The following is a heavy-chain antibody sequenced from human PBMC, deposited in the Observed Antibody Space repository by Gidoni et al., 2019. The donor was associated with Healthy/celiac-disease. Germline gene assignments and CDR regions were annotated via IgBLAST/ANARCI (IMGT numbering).Heavy chain of an antibody. CDR2: IKSKTDGGTT. CDR3: TTAPPNYYDSSGYYMYYYMDV. Sequence: EVQLVESGGGLVKPGGSLRLSCAASGFPFSNAWMSWVRQAPGKGLEWVGRIKSKTDGGTTDYAAPVKGRFTISRDDSKNTLYLQMNSLKTEDTAVYYCTTAPPNYYDSSGYYMYYYMDVWGKGTTVTVSS. CDR1: GFPFSNAW. V-gene: IGHV3-15*01. J-gene: IGHJ6*03. D-gene: IGHD3-22*01.